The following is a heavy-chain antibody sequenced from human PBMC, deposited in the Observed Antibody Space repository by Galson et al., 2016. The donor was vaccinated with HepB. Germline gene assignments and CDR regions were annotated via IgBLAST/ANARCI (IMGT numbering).Heavy chain of an antibody. D-gene: IGHD3-9*01. CDR3: ATSPILRYFDWLRSQGHERFDY. Sequence: SLRLSCAASGFTFSDYAMHWVRQAPGKGLEWVSGLSWNSGRIAYADSMKGRFTISRDNAKNSLYLQMNSLRAEDTAVYYCATSPILRYFDWLRSQGHERFDYWGQGTLVTVSS. V-gene: IGHV3-9*01. J-gene: IGHJ4*02. CDR1: GFTFSDYA. CDR2: LSWNSGRI.